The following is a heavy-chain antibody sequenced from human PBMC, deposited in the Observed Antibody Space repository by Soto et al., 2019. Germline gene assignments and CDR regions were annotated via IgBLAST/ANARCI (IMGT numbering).Heavy chain of an antibody. V-gene: IGHV3-23*01. Sequence: EVQLLVSGGGLVQPGGSLRLSCAASGFTFSSYAMSWVRQAPGKGLEWVSAISGSGGSTYYADSVKGRFTISRDNSKNTLYLQMNSLRAEDTAVYYCAKDLPTFGGVITNMGGSGYWGQGTLVTVSS. CDR2: ISGSGGST. CDR1: GFTFSSYA. CDR3: AKDLPTFGGVITNMGGSGY. D-gene: IGHD3-16*02. J-gene: IGHJ4*02.